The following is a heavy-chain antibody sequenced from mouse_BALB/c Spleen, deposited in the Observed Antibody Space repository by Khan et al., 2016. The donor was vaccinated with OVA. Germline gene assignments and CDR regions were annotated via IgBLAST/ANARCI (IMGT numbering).Heavy chain of an antibody. Sequence: EVGLVESGGGLVKPGGSLKLSCAASGFTFSDYYMYWVLQTPGKRLEWVATISHVGGYSYYHDSVKGRFTFSRDNVKNTPYLQMGSLKSEDTAMYYCARGCYVGSFTYWGQGTLVTVSA. J-gene: IGHJ3*01. CDR1: GFTFSDYY. V-gene: IGHV5-4*02. CDR2: ISHVGGYS. D-gene: IGHD3-3*01. CDR3: ARGCYVGSFTY.